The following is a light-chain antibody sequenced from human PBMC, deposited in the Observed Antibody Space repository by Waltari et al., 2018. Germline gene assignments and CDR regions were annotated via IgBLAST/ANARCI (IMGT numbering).Light chain of an antibody. V-gene: IGLV1-40*01. CDR3: QSYDSSLSAL. CDR1: SSNIGAGYD. Sequence: QSVLTQPPSVSGAPGQRVTISCTGSSSNIGAGYDVPWYQQLPGTAPKPLIYGDNNRPSGVPDRFSGSKSGTSASLAITGLQAEDEADYYCQSYDSSLSALFGGGTKLTVL. J-gene: IGLJ2*01. CDR2: GDN.